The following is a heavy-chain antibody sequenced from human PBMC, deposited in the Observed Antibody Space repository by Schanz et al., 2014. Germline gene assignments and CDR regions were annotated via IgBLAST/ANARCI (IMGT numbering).Heavy chain of an antibody. CDR2: ISGSGGST. CDR1: GFTFSSYA. V-gene: IGHV3-23*01. D-gene: IGHD3-10*01. J-gene: IGHJ4*02. Sequence: EVQLLESGGGLVQPGRSLRLSCAASGFTFSSYAMSWVRQAPGKGLEWVSAISGSGGSTYYADSVKGRFTISRDNSKNSLYLQMNSLRAEDTAVYYCARIGGSVFDYWAQGTLVTVSS. CDR3: ARIGGSVFDY.